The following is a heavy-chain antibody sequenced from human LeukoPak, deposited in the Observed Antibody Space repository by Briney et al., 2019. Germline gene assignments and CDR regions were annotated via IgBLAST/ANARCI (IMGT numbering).Heavy chain of an antibody. CDR3: ARGDTAMVNDAFDI. D-gene: IGHD5-18*01. J-gene: IGHJ3*02. V-gene: IGHV4-34*01. Sequence: PSETLSLTCAVYGGSFSGYYWSWIRQPPGKGLEWIGEINHSGSTNYNPSLKSRVTISVDTSKNQFSLKLSSVTAADTAVYYCARGDTAMVNDAFDIWGQGTMVTVSS. CDR2: INHSGST. CDR1: GGSFSGYY.